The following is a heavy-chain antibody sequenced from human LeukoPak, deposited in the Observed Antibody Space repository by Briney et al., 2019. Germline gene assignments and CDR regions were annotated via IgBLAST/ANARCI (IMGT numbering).Heavy chain of an antibody. J-gene: IGHJ4*02. Sequence: PSETLSLTCTVSGGSISSSNFYWGWIRQPPGKGLEWIGTISYSGSTFYSPSLKSRVTISVDTSKNQFSLKLNSVTAADTAVYYCARVKTVGWVDYWGQGTLVTVSS. D-gene: IGHD4-23*01. CDR3: ARVKTVGWVDY. V-gene: IGHV4-39*01. CDR2: ISYSGST. CDR1: GGSISSSNFY.